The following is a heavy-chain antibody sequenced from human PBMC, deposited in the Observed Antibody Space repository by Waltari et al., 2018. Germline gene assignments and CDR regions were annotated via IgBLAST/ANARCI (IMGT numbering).Heavy chain of an antibody. D-gene: IGHD1-26*01. CDR2: IKPNSGDT. CDR3: ARGPNTGNFDY. CDR1: GYTFTAYW. V-gene: IGHV1-2*02. Sequence: QVHLVQSGAEVKKPGASVKVSCQPSGYTFTAYWIHWMRRAPGQGLEWVGWIKPNSGDTNSAQKFQGRVTMTRDTSISTVYMELNWLTSDETAVYYCARGPNTGNFDYWGQGTLITVSS. J-gene: IGHJ4*02.